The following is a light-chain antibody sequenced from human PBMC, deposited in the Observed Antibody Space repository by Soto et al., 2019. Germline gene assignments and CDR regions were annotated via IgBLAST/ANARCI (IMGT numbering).Light chain of an antibody. CDR2: GSS. CDR1: ENVGTN. Sequence: IVMTQSPATLSVSPGDEVTLSCRASENVGTNLAWYQQKPGQAPRLLIYGSSTRATGIPATFSGSGSGTEFTLTISSLQSEDSAIYYCQQYNNWGLSFGGGTKVDIK. CDR3: QQYNNWGLS. J-gene: IGKJ4*01. V-gene: IGKV3D-15*01.